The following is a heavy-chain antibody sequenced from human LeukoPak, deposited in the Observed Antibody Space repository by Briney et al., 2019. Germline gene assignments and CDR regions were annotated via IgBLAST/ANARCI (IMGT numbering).Heavy chain of an antibody. J-gene: IGHJ6*03. D-gene: IGHD6-19*01. Sequence: ASVKVSCKASGGTFSGYAISWVRQAPGQGLEWMGIINPSGGSTSYAQKFQGGVTMTRDMSTSTVYMELSSLRSEDTAVYYCARDRADSSGWYAIDYYYYYMDVWGKGTTVTISS. CDR1: GGTFSGYA. V-gene: IGHV1-46*01. CDR2: INPSGGST. CDR3: ARDRADSSGWYAIDYYYYYMDV.